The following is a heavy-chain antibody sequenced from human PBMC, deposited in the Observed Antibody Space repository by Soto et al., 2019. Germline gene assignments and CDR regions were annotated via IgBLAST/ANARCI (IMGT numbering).Heavy chain of an antibody. J-gene: IGHJ6*02. D-gene: IGHD2-2*01. CDR2: INPETGGT. V-gene: IGHV1-2*02. CDR1: GYTFTGYY. CDR3: ARERYQVISDGMDV. Sequence: QVQLVQSGADVKTPGASVRVSCKPSGYTFTGYYVHWVREAPGQGLEWMGWINPETGGTSYAQKFQGRVTLSRDTSINTAYLELSRLRFDDAAVYFCARERYQVISDGMDVWGQGTTVTVSS.